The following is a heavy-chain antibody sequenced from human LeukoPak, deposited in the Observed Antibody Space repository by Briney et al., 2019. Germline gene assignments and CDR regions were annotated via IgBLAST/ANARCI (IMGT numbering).Heavy chain of an antibody. Sequence: GASVKVSCKASGYTFTSYGISWVRQAPGQGLEWMGWISAYNGNTNYAQKLQGRVTMTTDTSTSTAYMELSSLRSEDTAVYYCARAGYSSSRGAFDIWGQGTMVTVSS. J-gene: IGHJ3*02. CDR1: GYTFTSYG. CDR3: ARAGYSSSRGAFDI. V-gene: IGHV1-18*01. D-gene: IGHD6-13*01. CDR2: ISAYNGNT.